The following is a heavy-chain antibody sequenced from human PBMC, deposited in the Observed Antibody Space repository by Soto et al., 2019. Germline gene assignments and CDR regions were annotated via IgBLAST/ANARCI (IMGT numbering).Heavy chain of an antibody. CDR1: GYTLTSRS. D-gene: IGHD3-3*01. V-gene: IGHV1-18*01. Sequence: GASAKVSCKASGYTLTSRSSSSVRQAPGQGLEWMGWIRAYNGNTNYAQKFQERVTITRDMSTSTAYMELSSLRSEDTTVYYCAADRSYYDFWSCYSIPSYYYYGMDVWGQGTTVTVSS. CDR3: AADRSYYDFWSCYSIPSYYYYGMDV. J-gene: IGHJ6*02. CDR2: IRAYNGNT.